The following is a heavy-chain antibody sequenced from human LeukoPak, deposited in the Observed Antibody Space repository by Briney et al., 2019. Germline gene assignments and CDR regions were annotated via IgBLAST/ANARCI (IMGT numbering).Heavy chain of an antibody. CDR1: GYSFTSYW. V-gene: IGHV5-51*01. CDR2: IYPGDSDT. Sequence: GESLKISCKGSGYSFTSYWIGWVRQMPGKGLEWMGIIYPGDSDTRYSPSFQGQVTISADKSISTAYLQWSSLKASDTAMYYCARLFPRLQLERPPVDYWGRGTLVTVSS. J-gene: IGHJ4*02. CDR3: ARLFPRLQLERPPVDY. D-gene: IGHD1-1*01.